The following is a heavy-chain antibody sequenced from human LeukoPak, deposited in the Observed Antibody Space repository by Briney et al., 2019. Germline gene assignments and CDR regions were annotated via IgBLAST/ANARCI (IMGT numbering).Heavy chain of an antibody. D-gene: IGHD3-22*01. Sequence: GGSLRLSCAASGFTFSTYAMHWVRQVPGKGPDWVAVISYDGSDKFYADSVRGRFTISRDNSKNALYLQMDSLRAEDTAVYYCARAPIGVNYYDSSGYYGSPPYYFDYWGQGTLVTVSS. CDR2: ISYDGSDK. CDR1: GFTFSTYA. CDR3: ARAPIGVNYYDSSGYYGSPPYYFDY. J-gene: IGHJ4*02. V-gene: IGHV3-30*04.